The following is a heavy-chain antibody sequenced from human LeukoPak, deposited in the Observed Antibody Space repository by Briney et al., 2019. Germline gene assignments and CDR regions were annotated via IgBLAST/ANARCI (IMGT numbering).Heavy chain of an antibody. J-gene: IGHJ3*02. CDR1: GFTFTNYN. Sequence: ASVKVSCKASGFTFTNYNIHWVRQAPGQGLEWMGWINPNSGGTNYAQNFQGRVTMTRDTSISTAYMELSRLRSDDTAVYYCARDGGSDVGFAFDIWGQGTMVTVSS. D-gene: IGHD1-26*01. V-gene: IGHV1-2*02. CDR2: INPNSGGT. CDR3: ARDGGSDVGFAFDI.